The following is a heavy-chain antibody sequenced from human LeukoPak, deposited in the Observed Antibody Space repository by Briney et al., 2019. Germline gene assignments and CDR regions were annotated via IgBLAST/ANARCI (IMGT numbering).Heavy chain of an antibody. CDR1: GFTLDDYA. J-gene: IGHJ4*02. Sequence: GGSLRLSCAASGFTLDDYAMHWVGKAPGKGREGVSGFSWNSGSIGYADSVKGRFTISRDNAKNSLYLQMNSLRAEDTALYYCAKDVEPHSSWDTYFDYWGQGTLVTVSS. CDR2: FSWNSGSI. CDR3: AKDVEPHSSWDTYFDY. D-gene: IGHD6-13*01. V-gene: IGHV3-9*01.